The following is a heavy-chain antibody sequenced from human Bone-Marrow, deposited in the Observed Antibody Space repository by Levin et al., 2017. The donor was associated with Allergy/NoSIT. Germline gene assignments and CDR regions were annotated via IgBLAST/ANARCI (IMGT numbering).Heavy chain of an antibody. D-gene: IGHD3-9*01. V-gene: IGHV1-46*03. CDR2: INSSGGGT. CDR1: GHTFTIYY. Sequence: ASVKVSCKASGHTFTIYYIHWVRQAPGQGLEWMGIINSSGGGTNYAQRFKGRVTMTTDTSTHTVYMDLSSLRSEDTAVYYCAIQPPPYDMLTAYTLWGQGTLVTVSS. CDR3: AIQPPPYDMLTAYTL. J-gene: IGHJ4*02.